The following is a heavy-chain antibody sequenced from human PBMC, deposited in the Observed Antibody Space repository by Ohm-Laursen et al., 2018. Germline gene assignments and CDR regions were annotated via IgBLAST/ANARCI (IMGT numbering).Heavy chain of an antibody. D-gene: IGHD5-18*01. J-gene: IGHJ4*02. V-gene: IGHV3-48*03. CDR3: ARDLEEDALDTAMGGFDY. Sequence: LSLTCAASGFTFNSYEMNWVRQAPGKGLEWLSYISSSATIIYYADSVKGRFTISRDNAKNSLYLQMNSLRAEDTAVYYCARDLEEDALDTAMGGFDYWGQGTLVTVSS. CDR1: GFTFNSYE. CDR2: ISSSATII.